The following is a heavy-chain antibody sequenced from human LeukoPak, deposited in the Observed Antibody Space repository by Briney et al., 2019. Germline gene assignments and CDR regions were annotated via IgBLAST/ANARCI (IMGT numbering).Heavy chain of an antibody. V-gene: IGHV3-64D*09. CDR3: VKDTPSVGSWAALDI. Sequence: GGSLRLSCSASGFTFSAYAMHWVRQAPGKGLEYVSAISVSGDRTFYADSLKGRFTISRDNLVNTLYLQMRSLRPEDTAVYYCVKDTPSVGSWAALDIWGQGTLVAVFS. CDR1: GFTFSAYA. CDR2: ISVSGDRT. J-gene: IGHJ3*02. D-gene: IGHD3-10*01.